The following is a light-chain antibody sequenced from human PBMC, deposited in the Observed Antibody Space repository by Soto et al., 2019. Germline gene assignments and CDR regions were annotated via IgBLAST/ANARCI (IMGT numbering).Light chain of an antibody. CDR1: SSDVGSYNL. CDR3: CSYAGSSTDVV. CDR2: EGS. V-gene: IGLV2-23*01. J-gene: IGLJ2*01. Sequence: QSVLTQPASVSGSPGQSITISCTGTSSDVGSYNLDSWYQQHPGKAPKLMIYEGSKRPSGVSNRFSGSKSGNTASLTISGLQAEDEADYYCCSYAGSSTDVVFGGGTQLTVL.